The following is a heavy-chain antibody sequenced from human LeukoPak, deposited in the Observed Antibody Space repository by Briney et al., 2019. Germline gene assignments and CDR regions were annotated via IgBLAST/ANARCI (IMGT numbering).Heavy chain of an antibody. CDR3: ARVGLGSGSSTGNYYYMDV. CDR1: GDSVSIYY. V-gene: IGHV4-59*02. D-gene: IGHD3-10*01. J-gene: IGHJ6*03. CDR2: IYYSGSD. Sequence: PSETLSLTCTVSGDSVSIYYWSWLRQPPGKGLEWIGYIYYSGSDKYNPSLKNRISISRDTSTNQVSLKLSSVTAADTAVYYCARVGLGSGSSTGNYYYMDVWGKGTTVTVSS.